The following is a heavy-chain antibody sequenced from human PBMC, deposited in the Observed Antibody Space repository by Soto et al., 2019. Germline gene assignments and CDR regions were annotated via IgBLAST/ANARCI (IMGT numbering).Heavy chain of an antibody. CDR3: ARRTWGMDV. Sequence: QVQLQESGPGLVKPSGTLSLTCAVPSGSIDTTNWWSWVRQPPGKGREWIGEIFHSGNTYYNPSLASRVTISVDTSKNQFSLNLRSVTAADTAVYYCARRTWGMDVWGQGTTVTVSS. D-gene: IGHD2-8*01. J-gene: IGHJ6*02. CDR2: IFHSGNT. CDR1: SGSIDTTNW. V-gene: IGHV4-4*02.